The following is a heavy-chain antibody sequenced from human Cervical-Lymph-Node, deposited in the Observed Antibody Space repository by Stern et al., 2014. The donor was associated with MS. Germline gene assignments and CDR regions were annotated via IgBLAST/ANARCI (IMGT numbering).Heavy chain of an antibody. CDR3: ARGNYDVLTDNGGHGFDI. V-gene: IGHV4-61*02. CDR1: GGSISSGNYY. D-gene: IGHD3-9*01. Sequence: QVQLQESGPGLVKPSQTLSLTCTVSGGSISSGNYYWSWIRKPAGEGLEWIGRIYSSGSTQYNPPLKSRVTISADTSTNQFSLWLTSVTAADTAVYYCARGNYDVLTDNGGHGFDIWGQGTMVTVSS. CDR2: IYSSGST. J-gene: IGHJ3*02.